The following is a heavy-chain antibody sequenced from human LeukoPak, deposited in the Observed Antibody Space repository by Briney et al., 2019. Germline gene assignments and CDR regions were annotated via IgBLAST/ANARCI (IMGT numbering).Heavy chain of an antibody. Sequence: PGGSLRLSCAASGFTFSSYAMSWVRQAPGKGLEWVSAISGSGGSTYYADSVKGRFTISRDNSKNTLYLQMNSLRAEDTAVYYCARARLNRYCSGGSCPYYFDYWGQGTLVTVSS. CDR3: ARARLNRYCSGGSCPYYFDY. CDR1: GFTFSSYA. J-gene: IGHJ4*02. D-gene: IGHD2-15*01. V-gene: IGHV3-23*01. CDR2: ISGSGGST.